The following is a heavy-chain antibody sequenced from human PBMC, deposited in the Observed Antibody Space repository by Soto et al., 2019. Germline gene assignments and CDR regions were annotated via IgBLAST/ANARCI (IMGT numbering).Heavy chain of an antibody. CDR1: GFTFSKAW. CDR2: IKSKTDGGTT. J-gene: IGHJ4*02. CDR3: TTAENYYDRSCYHYVDY. D-gene: IGHD3-22*01. Sequence: EVQLVESGGGLIKPGGSLRLSCAASGFTFSKAWMNWVRQAPGKGLEWVGRIKSKTDGGTTDYAAPVKGRFTISRDDSRNTLYVQMNSLKSEDTAVYYCTTAENYYDRSCYHYVDYWGQGILVTVSS. V-gene: IGHV3-15*07.